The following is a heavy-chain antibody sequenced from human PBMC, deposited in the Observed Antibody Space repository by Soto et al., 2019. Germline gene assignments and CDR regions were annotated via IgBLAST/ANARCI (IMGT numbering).Heavy chain of an antibody. CDR2: LIPIFGTA. CDR3: ARAPLPPPGGDYSDYYGMDV. J-gene: IGHJ6*02. V-gene: IGHV1-69*12. Sequence: QVQLVQSGAEVKKPGSSVKVSCKASGGTFSSYAISWVRQAPGQGLEWMGGLIPIFGTANYAQKFQGRVTNTADEYTNTAPMELSSLRSEDTAVYYCARAPLPPPGGDYSDYYGMDVWGQGTTVTVSS. D-gene: IGHD4-17*01. CDR1: GGTFSSYA.